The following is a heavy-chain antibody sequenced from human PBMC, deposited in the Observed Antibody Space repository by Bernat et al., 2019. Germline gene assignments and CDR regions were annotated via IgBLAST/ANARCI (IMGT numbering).Heavy chain of an antibody. CDR1: GFTFSGSA. CDR2: IRGKANNYAT. V-gene: IGHV3-73*02. J-gene: IGHJ5*02. D-gene: IGHD6-13*01. CDR3: AKGPRYSSSWYWFDP. Sequence: EVQLVESGGGLVQPGGSLKLSCAASGFTFSGSAVHWVRQASGKGLEWVGRIRGKANNYATAYAASVKGRFTISRDDSKNTAYLQMASLKTEDTAVYYCAKGPRYSSSWYWFDPWGQGTLVTVSS.